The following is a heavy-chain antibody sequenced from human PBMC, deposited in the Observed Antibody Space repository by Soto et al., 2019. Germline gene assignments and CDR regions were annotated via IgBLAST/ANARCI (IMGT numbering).Heavy chain of an antibody. CDR3: ARFIAAATGWFDP. Sequence: LSLTCAVYGGSFSGYYWSWIRQPPGKGLEWIGEINHSGSTNYNPSLKSRVTISVDTSKNQFSLKLSSVTAADTAVYYCARFIAAATGWFDPWGQGTLVTVSS. V-gene: IGHV4-34*01. D-gene: IGHD6-13*01. CDR2: INHSGST. J-gene: IGHJ5*02. CDR1: GGSFSGYY.